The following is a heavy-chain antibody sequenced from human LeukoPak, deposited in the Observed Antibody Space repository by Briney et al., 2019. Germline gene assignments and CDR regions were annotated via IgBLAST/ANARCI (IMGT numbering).Heavy chain of an antibody. D-gene: IGHD3-3*01. V-gene: IGHV3-20*04. CDR2: INWNGGST. CDR1: GFTFDDYG. Sequence: GGSLRLSCAASGFTFDDYGMSWVRQAPGKGLEWVSGINWNGGSTGYADSVKGRFTISRDNAKNSLYLQMNSLRAEDTALYYCARDGEYDFWSGYYSQNWFDPWGQGTLVTVSS. J-gene: IGHJ5*02. CDR3: ARDGEYDFWSGYYSQNWFDP.